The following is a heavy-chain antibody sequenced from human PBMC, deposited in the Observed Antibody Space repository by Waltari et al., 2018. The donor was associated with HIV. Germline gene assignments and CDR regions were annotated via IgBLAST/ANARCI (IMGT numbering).Heavy chain of an antibody. D-gene: IGHD5-18*01. CDR1: GFTFSSYS. Sequence: EVQLVESGGGLVQPGGSLRLSCAASGFTFSSYSMNWVSKAPGKGLEWVSYISSSSSTIYYADSVKGRFTISRDNAKNSLYLQMNSLRAEDTAVYYCASSEQRDTAMVTAYGMDVWGQGTTVTVSS. CDR2: ISSSSSTI. V-gene: IGHV3-48*04. J-gene: IGHJ6*02. CDR3: ASSEQRDTAMVTAYGMDV.